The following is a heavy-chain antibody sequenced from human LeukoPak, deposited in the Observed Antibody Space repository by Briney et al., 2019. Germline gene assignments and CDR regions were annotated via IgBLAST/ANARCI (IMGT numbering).Heavy chain of an antibody. V-gene: IGHV3-33*06. CDR2: IWSDATEK. CDR3: AQDAQRGFDYSNSLEN. CDR1: GFTYSHYG. Sequence: PGRSLRLSCAASGFTYSHYGMHWVRQAPGKGLELVAVIWSDATEKYYGDALKGRFTISRDNSRNTLYLQMNSLRAEDTAVYYCAQDAQRGFDYSNSLENWGQGTLVTVPS. J-gene: IGHJ4*02. D-gene: IGHD4-11*01.